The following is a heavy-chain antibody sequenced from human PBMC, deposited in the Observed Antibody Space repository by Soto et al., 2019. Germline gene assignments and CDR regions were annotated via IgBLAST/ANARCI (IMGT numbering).Heavy chain of an antibody. V-gene: IGHV3-30-3*01. CDR2: ISYDGSNK. D-gene: IGHD6-13*01. J-gene: IGHJ4*02. CDR3: ARDNPGYSSSWYERPDY. CDR1: GFTFSSYA. Sequence: GGSLRLSCAASGFTFSSYAMHWVRQAPGKGLEWVAVISYDGSNKYYADSVKGRFTISRDNSKNTLYLQMNSLRAEDTAVYYCARDNPGYSSSWYERPDYWGQGTLVTVSS.